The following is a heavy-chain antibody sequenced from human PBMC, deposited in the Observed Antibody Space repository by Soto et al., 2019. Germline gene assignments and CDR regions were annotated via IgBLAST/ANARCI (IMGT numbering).Heavy chain of an antibody. J-gene: IGHJ6*02. V-gene: IGHV4-59*01. CDR3: ARASPDYYYGMDV. CDR1: CGSISSYY. Sequence: SETLSLTCTVSCGSISSYYWSWIRQPPGKGLEWIGYIYYSGSTNYNPSLKSRVTISVDTSKNQFSLKLSSVAAADTAVYYCARASPDYYYGMDVWGQGNTATVSS. CDR2: IYYSGST.